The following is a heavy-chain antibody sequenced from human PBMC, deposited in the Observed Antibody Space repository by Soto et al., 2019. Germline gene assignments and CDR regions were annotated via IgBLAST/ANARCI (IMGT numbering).Heavy chain of an antibody. D-gene: IGHD1-26*01. CDR2: IDSTGDT. Sequence: GGSLRLSCAASGFTFSSYDMHWVRQETGKGLECVSAIDSTGDTYYAGSVKGRFTISRENARNSLYLQMNNLRAEDTAVYYCARGSLTRSGIDYWGQGILVTVSS. V-gene: IGHV3-13*01. CDR1: GFTFSSYD. J-gene: IGHJ4*02. CDR3: ARGSLTRSGIDY.